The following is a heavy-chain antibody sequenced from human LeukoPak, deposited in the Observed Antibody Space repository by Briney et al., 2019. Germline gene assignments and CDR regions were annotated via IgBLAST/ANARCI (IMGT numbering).Heavy chain of an antibody. J-gene: IGHJ3*02. D-gene: IGHD3-3*01. CDR2: IYSIGST. Sequence: SETLSLTCTVSGGSISSYYWSWIRQSAGKGLEWIGRIYSIGSTNYNPSLKSRVTMSLDTSKKQLSLKLSSVTAADTAVYYCARDRDPYDFWSGYYGGAFDIWGQGTMVTVSS. CDR3: ARDRDPYDFWSGYYGGAFDI. CDR1: GGSISSYY. V-gene: IGHV4-4*07.